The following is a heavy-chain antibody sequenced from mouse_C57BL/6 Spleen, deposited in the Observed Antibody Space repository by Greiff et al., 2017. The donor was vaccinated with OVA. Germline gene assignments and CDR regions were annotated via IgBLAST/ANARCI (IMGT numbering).Heavy chain of an antibody. CDR2: IDPETGGT. CDR3: TRRYDPYWYFDV. V-gene: IGHV1-15*01. D-gene: IGHD2-12*01. J-gene: IGHJ1*03. Sequence: QLQQSGAELVRPGASVTLSCKASGYTFTDYEMHWVKQTPVHGLEWIGAIDPETGGTAYNQKFKGKAILTADKSSSTAYMELRSLTSEDSAVYYCTRRYDPYWYFDVWGTGTTVTVSS. CDR1: GYTFTDYE.